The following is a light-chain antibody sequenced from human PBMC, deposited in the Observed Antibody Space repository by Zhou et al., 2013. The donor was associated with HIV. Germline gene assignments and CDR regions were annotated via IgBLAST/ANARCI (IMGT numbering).Light chain of an antibody. Sequence: DIQLTQSPSFLSASIGDRVTITCRASQGISSYLAWLQQRPGQAPRLLVHSASTLHSGVPSRFSGSGSGTDFTLTISSLQPEDFATYYCQQLNSYLLTFGGGTKVEIK. CDR1: QGISSY. CDR3: QQLNSYLLT. CDR2: SAS. J-gene: IGKJ4*01. V-gene: IGKV1-9*01.